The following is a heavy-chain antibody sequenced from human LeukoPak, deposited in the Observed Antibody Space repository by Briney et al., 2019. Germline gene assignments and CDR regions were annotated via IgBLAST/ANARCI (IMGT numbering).Heavy chain of an antibody. Sequence: ETLSLTCTVSGGSISSSSYYWGWIRQPPGKGLEWIGSIYYSGSTYYNPSLKSRVTISVDTSKNQFSLKLSSVTAADTAVYYCARRAVAGTGAFDIWGRGTMVTVSS. D-gene: IGHD6-19*01. CDR2: IYYSGST. V-gene: IGHV4-39*01. CDR3: ARRAVAGTGAFDI. J-gene: IGHJ3*02. CDR1: GGSISSSSYY.